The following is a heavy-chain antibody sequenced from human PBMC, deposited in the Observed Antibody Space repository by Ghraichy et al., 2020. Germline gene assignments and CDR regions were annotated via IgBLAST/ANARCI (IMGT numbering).Heavy chain of an antibody. V-gene: IGHV3-21*01. Sequence: LSLTCAASGFTFSDYSMNWVRQAPGKGLEWVSSISGNGYYIYYANSLRGRFTISRDNAENSLYLQMNNLRAEDTAIYYCTRDHYYDRTHYYSRGGDFGLWGHGTLVTVSS. CDR3: TRDHYYDRTHYYSRGGDFGL. J-gene: IGHJ4*01. CDR2: ISGNGYYI. D-gene: IGHD3-22*01. CDR1: GFTFSDYS.